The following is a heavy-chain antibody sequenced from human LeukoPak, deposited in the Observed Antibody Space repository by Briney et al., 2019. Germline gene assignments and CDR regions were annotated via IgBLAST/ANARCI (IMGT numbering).Heavy chain of an antibody. Sequence: SETLSLTCTVSDGSISSSSYYWGWIRQPPGKGLEWIGSIYYGSVFYSVSTYYNPSLKSRVTISVDTSKNQFSLKLSSVTAADTAVYYCARTGESYYYDSSGYDAFFDCWGQGTLVTVSS. V-gene: IGHV4-39*01. CDR2: IYYGSVFYSVST. J-gene: IGHJ4*02. D-gene: IGHD3-22*01. CDR1: DGSISSSSYY. CDR3: ARTGESYYYDSSGYDAFFDC.